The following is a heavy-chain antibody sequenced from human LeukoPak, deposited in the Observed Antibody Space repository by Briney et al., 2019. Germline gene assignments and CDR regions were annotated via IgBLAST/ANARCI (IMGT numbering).Heavy chain of an antibody. Sequence: PGGSLRLSCAASGFTFSSYGMHWVRQAPGKGLEWVAFIRYDGSNKYYADSVKGRFTISRDNSKNTLYLQMNSLRAEDTAVYYCAREGGLGRYFDYWGQGTLVTVSS. D-gene: IGHD3-16*01. J-gene: IGHJ4*02. CDR1: GFTFSSYG. CDR2: IRYDGSNK. V-gene: IGHV3-30*02. CDR3: AREGGLGRYFDY.